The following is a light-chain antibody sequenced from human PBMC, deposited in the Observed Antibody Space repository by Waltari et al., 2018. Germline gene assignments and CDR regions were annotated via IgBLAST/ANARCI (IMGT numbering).Light chain of an antibody. Sequence: QSALTQPASVSGSPGQSITISCTGTSGDVGGYKYVSWYQQHPGQAPKLMIYDVTNRASGCSNRFSCSKSGNTASLTISGLQAEDEADYYCSSYTSSSTLAFGGGTKLTVL. V-gene: IGLV2-14*03. CDR1: SGDVGGYKY. J-gene: IGLJ2*01. CDR3: SSYTSSSTLA. CDR2: DVT.